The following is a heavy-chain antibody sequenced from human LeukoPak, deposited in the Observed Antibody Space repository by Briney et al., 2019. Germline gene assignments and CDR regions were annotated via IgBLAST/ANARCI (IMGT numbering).Heavy chain of an antibody. CDR1: GFTFSSYS. V-gene: IGHV3-21*01. CDR3: AREVAAAGDAFDI. J-gene: IGHJ3*02. CDR2: ISSSSSYI. D-gene: IGHD6-13*01. Sequence: GGSLRLSCAASGFTFSSYSMNWVRQAPGKGLEWVSSISSSSSYIYYADSVKGRFTVSRDNSKNTLYLQMNSLRAEDTAVYYCAREVAAAGDAFDIWGQGTMVTVSS.